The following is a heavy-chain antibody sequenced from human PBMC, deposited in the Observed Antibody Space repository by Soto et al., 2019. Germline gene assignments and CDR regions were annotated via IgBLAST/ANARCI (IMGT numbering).Heavy chain of an antibody. CDR1: GYTFTSYG. CDR2: ISAYNGNT. CDR3: ARDNYYDSSGYSDDAFDI. J-gene: IGHJ3*02. Sequence: QVQLVQSGAEVKKPGASVKVSCKASGYTFTSYGISWVRQAPGQGLEWMGWISAYNGNTNYAQKLQGRVTMTTDTSTSTAYMELRSLRSDDTAVYYCARDNYYDSSGYSDDAFDIWGQGTMVTASS. D-gene: IGHD3-22*01. V-gene: IGHV1-18*01.